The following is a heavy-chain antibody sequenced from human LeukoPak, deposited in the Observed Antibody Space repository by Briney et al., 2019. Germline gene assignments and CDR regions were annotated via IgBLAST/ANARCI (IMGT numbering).Heavy chain of an antibody. D-gene: IGHD3-10*01. V-gene: IGHV3-21*01. J-gene: IGHJ4*02. CDR2: ISSSSSYI. CDR1: GFTFSSYS. CDR3: ARGVTMIRAVGYYFDY. Sequence: TGGSLRLPCAASGFTFSSYSMNWVRQAPGKGLEWVSSISSSSSYIYYADSVKGRFTISRDNAKNSLYLQMNSLRAEDTAVYYCARGVTMIRAVGYYFDYWGQGTLVTVSS.